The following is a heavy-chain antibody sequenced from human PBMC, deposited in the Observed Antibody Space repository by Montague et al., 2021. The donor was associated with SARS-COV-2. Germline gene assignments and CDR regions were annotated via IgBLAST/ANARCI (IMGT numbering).Heavy chain of an antibody. CDR2: ISACCGA. V-gene: IGHV4-4*07. CDR3: ARGVVAAAPVVDY. J-gene: IGHJ4*02. D-gene: IGHD2-15*01. CDR1: GDSITYFD. Sequence: SETLSLTCTVSGDSITYFDWNWIRLPAGNGLEWIGVISACCGANYNPSPKRRVTMSMDTSKRQLSLKLNSVTAEDTAVYYCARGVVAAAPVVDYWGRGTLVTVSS.